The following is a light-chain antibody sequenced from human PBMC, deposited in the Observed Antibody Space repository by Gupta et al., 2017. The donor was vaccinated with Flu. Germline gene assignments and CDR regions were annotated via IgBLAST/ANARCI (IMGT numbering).Light chain of an antibody. Sequence: DIQLTQSPSSLSASVGDRVTITCRASQSIANSVNWYQQQPGKAPRLLIYASSSLQSGVPSRFGGSGSGTDFTLTISSLQPEDFATYYCQQGFSTPRTFGQGTKVESK. J-gene: IGKJ1*01. CDR2: ASS. CDR1: QSIANS. CDR3: QQGFSTPRT. V-gene: IGKV1-39*01.